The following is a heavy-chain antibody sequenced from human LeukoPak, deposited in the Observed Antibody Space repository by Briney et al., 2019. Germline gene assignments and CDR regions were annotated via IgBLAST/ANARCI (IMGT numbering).Heavy chain of an antibody. CDR1: GGSFNSYY. V-gene: IGHV4-59*01. Sequence: LETLSLTCTVSGGSFNSYYRSWIRQPPGKGLEWIGYIYSSVASNYYPSLKRRGTISVDTTKNQLSLMLSSVTAADTPAYYSGTTNYYPSLKSRVTISSDTSKNQFSLKLSSVSAADTAVYYCARGYSGSYYLDPSFDIWGQGTMVTV. CDR2: IYSSVAS. D-gene: IGHD3-10*01. CDR3: GTTNYYPSLKSRVTISSDTSKNQFSLKLSSVSAADTAVYYCARGYSGSYYLDPSFDI. J-gene: IGHJ3*02.